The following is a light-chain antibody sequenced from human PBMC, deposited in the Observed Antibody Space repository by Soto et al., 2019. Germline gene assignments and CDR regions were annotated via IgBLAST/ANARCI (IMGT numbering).Light chain of an antibody. CDR1: ESLSTY. CDR3: QSYNDWPFT. Sequence: EIVMTQSPATLSVSPGERVTLSCRASESLSTYLAWYQQKPGQAPRLLIYGASTKATGIPARFSVSGSATDFTLTISSLQSEDFAVYYCQSYNDWPFTFGRGTKLEI. V-gene: IGKV3-15*01. CDR2: GAS. J-gene: IGKJ2*01.